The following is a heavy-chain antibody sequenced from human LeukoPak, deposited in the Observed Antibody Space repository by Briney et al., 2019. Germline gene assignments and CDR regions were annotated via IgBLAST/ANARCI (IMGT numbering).Heavy chain of an antibody. Sequence: GGSLRLSCAASGFTFSFYEINWVRQAPGKGLEWVSYISSSGSTIYYADSVKGQFTISRDNAKNSLYLQMNSLRAEDTAVYYCARETDSTLFDYWGQGTLVTVSS. CDR3: ARETDSTLFDY. CDR2: ISSSGSTI. J-gene: IGHJ4*02. D-gene: IGHD2-2*01. CDR1: GFTFSFYE. V-gene: IGHV3-48*03.